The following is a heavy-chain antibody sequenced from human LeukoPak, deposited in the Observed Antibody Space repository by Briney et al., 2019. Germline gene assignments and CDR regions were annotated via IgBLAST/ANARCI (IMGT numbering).Heavy chain of an antibody. CDR2: IYSGYSA. CDR1: GFTVSSNY. CDR3: ARDADGDYGV. D-gene: IGHD4-17*01. V-gene: IGHV3-53*01. J-gene: IGHJ4*02. Sequence: GGSLRLSCAASGFTVSSNYTSWVRQAPGKGLEWVSGIYSGYSAYYADSVKGRFTVSRDNSKNTLYLQMNSLRAEDTAVYYCARDADGDYGVWGQGTLVTVSS.